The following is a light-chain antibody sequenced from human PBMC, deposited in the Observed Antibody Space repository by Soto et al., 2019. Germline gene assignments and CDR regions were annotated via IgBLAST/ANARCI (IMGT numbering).Light chain of an antibody. Sequence: QSVLTQPPSVSGAPGQRVTISCTGTSSNIGAHFDVHWYQQLPGAAPKLLIYGNNNRPSGVPDRFSGSKSGTSASLVITGLQSEDEADYYCPSYDIGLSARYVFGTGTKLTVL. CDR1: SSNIGAHFD. CDR3: PSYDIGLSARYV. J-gene: IGLJ1*01. CDR2: GNN. V-gene: IGLV1-40*01.